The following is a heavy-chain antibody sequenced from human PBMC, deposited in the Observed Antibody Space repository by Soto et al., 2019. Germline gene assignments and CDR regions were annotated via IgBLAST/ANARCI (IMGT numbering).Heavy chain of an antibody. J-gene: IGHJ3*02. CDR1: GFTVSSNY. Sequence: GGSLRLSCAASGFTVSSNYMSWVRQAPGKGLEWVSVIYSGGSTNYADSVKGRFTISRDNSKNTLYLQRNSLRAEDTAVYYCARDANILTGYYAFDIWGQGTMVTVSS. V-gene: IGHV3-66*01. CDR2: IYSGGST. D-gene: IGHD3-9*01. CDR3: ARDANILTGYYAFDI.